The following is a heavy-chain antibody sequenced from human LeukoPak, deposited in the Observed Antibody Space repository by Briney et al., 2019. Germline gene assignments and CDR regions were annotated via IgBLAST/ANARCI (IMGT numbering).Heavy chain of an antibody. CDR2: ISGSGGRT. J-gene: IGHJ6*03. CDR1: GFTFSSYA. V-gene: IGHV3-23*01. Sequence: PGGSLRLSCAASGFTFSSYAMSWVRQAPGKGLEWVSDISGSGGRTYYADSVKGRFTIPRDTSKNTLYLQMNSLRAEDTAVYYCAKAPTSYYNYMDVWGKGTTVTVSS. CDR3: AKAPTSYYNYMDV.